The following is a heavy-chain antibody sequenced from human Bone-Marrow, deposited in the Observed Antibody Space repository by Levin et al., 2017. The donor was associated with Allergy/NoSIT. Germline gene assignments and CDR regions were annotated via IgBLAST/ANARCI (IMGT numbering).Heavy chain of an antibody. CDR2: IHHTGRT. D-gene: IGHD1-26*01. Sequence: SETLSLTCTVSGDSINDPYHYWAWVRQSPGKGFEWLGYIHHTGRTYFNPSLHDRVSLSIDTSKKFFSVRVRDLTAADTALYYCARDETGVAAHFDLWGPGILVTVSA. CDR3: ARDETGVAAHFDL. CDR1: GDSINDPYHY. J-gene: IGHJ5*02. V-gene: IGHV4-30-4*01.